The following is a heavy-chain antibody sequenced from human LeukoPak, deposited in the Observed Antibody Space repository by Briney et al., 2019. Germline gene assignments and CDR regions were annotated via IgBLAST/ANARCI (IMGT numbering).Heavy chain of an antibody. V-gene: IGHV4-4*07. J-gene: IGHJ4*02. CDR3: ARDPGVATSLDY. CDR2: LYTNRRN. CDR1: TVSTAILY. Sequence: PSETLSLTSSVSTVSTAILYCSCVRQSAGKGLEWIGRLYTNRRNDYNPALTGRVTISSDKSKNQFSLNLSSVTAADTAVYYCARDPGVATSLDYWGPGILVTVSS. D-gene: IGHD2-15*01.